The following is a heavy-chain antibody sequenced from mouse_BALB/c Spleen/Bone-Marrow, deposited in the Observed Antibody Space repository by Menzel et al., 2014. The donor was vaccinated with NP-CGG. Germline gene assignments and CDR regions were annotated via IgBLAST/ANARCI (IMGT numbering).Heavy chain of an antibody. V-gene: IGHV1-9*01. CDR1: GYTFRNYW. CDR2: ILPGSYST. Sequence: QVQLQQSGAELMRPGASVEISCKATGYTFRNYWIEWVQPRPGHGLEWIGEILPGSYSTNYNEKLKGKATFTADTSSNTAYMQLSSLTSEDSAVYYCARRGGYPWFAYWGQGTLVTVSA. CDR3: ARRGGYPWFAY. J-gene: IGHJ3*01. D-gene: IGHD2-2*01.